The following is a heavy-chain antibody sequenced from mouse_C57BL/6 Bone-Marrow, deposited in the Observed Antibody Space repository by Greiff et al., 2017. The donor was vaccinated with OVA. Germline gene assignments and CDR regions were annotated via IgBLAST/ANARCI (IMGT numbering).Heavy chain of an antibody. CDR2: IDPSDSYT. CDR3: PDYAMDY. CDR1: GYTFTSYW. V-gene: IGHV1-50*01. Sequence: QSCKASGYTFTSYWMQWVKQRPGQGLEWIGEIDPSDSYTNYNQKFKGKATLTVDTSSSTAYMQLSSLTSEDSAVYYSPDYAMDYWGQGTSVTVSS. J-gene: IGHJ4*01.